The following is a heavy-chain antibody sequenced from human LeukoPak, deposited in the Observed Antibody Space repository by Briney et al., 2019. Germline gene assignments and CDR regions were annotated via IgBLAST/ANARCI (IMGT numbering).Heavy chain of an antibody. Sequence: GGSLRLSCAASGFTFSSYGMPWVRQAPGKGREWVAVIWYDGSNKYYADSVKGRFTISRDNSKNTLYLQMNSLRAEDTAVYYCARGSLGATGHHFDYWGQGTLVTVSS. J-gene: IGHJ4*02. D-gene: IGHD3-16*01. V-gene: IGHV3-33*01. CDR3: ARGSLGATGHHFDY. CDR2: IWYDGSNK. CDR1: GFTFSSYG.